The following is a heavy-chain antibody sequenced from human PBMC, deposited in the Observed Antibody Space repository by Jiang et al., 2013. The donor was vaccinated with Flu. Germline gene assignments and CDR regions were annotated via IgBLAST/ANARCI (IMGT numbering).Heavy chain of an antibody. CDR1: GGSINSVGYY. D-gene: IGHD5-24*01. CDR3: ARGGRGAVDI. Sequence: SVSGGSINSVGYYWSWIRQHPRKGLEWIGYIYYSGKSYSNPSLQSRAIITLDTSKNHFSLTLNSVTAADTAVYYCARGGRGAVDIWGQGTMVTVSS. J-gene: IGHJ3*02. CDR2: IYYSGKS. V-gene: IGHV4-31*03.